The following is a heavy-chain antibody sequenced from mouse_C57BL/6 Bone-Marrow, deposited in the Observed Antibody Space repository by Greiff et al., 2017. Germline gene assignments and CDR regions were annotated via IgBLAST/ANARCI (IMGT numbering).Heavy chain of an antibody. Sequence: VQLQESGPELVKPGASVKISCKASGYAFSSSWMNWVKQRPGKGLEWIGRIYPGDGDTNYNGKFKGKATLTADKSSSTAYMQLSSLTSEDSAVYFCARGVLPGAMDYWGQGTSVTVSS. CDR1: GYAFSSSW. J-gene: IGHJ4*01. CDR3: ARGVLPGAMDY. CDR2: IYPGDGDT. V-gene: IGHV1-82*01.